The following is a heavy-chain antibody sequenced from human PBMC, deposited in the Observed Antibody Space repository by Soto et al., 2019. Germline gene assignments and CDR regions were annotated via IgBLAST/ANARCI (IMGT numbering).Heavy chain of an antibody. CDR3: ARALVGATLDYFDY. Sequence: SETLSLTCTVSGGSISSGDYYWSWIRQPPGKGLEWIGYIYYSGSTYYNPSLKSRVTISVDTSKNQFSLKLSSVTAADTAVYYCARALVGATLDYFDYWGQGTLVTVSS. V-gene: IGHV4-30-4*01. J-gene: IGHJ4*02. D-gene: IGHD1-26*01. CDR2: IYYSGST. CDR1: GGSISSGDYY.